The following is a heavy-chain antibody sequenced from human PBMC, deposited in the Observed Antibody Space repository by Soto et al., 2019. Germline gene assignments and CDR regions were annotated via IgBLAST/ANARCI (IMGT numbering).Heavy chain of an antibody. D-gene: IGHD4-17*01. Sequence: QVQLQESSSGLVKPSQTLSLTCTVSGGSISSGGYYWSWIRQHPGKGLEWIGYIYYSGSTYYNPSLKSRVTISVDTSKNQFSLKLSSVTAADTAVYYCARDDYGDYAYGMDVWGQGTTVTVSS. CDR2: IYYSGST. CDR1: GGSISSGGYY. V-gene: IGHV4-31*03. J-gene: IGHJ6*02. CDR3: ARDDYGDYAYGMDV.